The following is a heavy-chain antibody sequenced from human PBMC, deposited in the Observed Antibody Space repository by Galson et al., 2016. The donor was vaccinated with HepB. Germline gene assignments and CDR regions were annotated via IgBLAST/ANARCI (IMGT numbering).Heavy chain of an antibody. Sequence: SVKVSCKASGYTFSSSAMHWVRQAPGQRLEWMGWINAGNGHTKYSQKFQGRVTITRDTSANTAYIELSSLRSEDTAVYYCERAYSYGPEYFHHWGQGTLVTVSS. CDR2: INAGNGHT. J-gene: IGHJ1*01. CDR3: ERAYSYGPEYFHH. V-gene: IGHV1-3*01. D-gene: IGHD5-18*01. CDR1: GYTFSSSA.